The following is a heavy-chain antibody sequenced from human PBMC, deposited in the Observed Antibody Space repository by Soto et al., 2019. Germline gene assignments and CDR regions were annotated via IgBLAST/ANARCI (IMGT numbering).Heavy chain of an antibody. CDR2: ISAYNGNT. D-gene: IGHD3-10*01. V-gene: IGHV1-18*01. CDR1: GYTFTSYG. J-gene: IGHJ5*02. Sequence: ASVKVSCKASGYTFTSYGITWVRQAPGQGLEWMGWISAYNGNTNYAQKLQGRVTMTTDTSTSTAYMELRSLRSDDTAVYYCALEYYYGSGPWSWGQGTLVTVSS. CDR3: ALEYYYGSGPWS.